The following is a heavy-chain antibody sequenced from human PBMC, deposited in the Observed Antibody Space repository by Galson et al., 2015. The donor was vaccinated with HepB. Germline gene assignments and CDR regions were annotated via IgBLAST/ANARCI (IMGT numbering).Heavy chain of an antibody. CDR2: ISSSGSNI. V-gene: IGHV3-21*04. J-gene: IGHJ5*02. D-gene: IGHD3-10*01. Sequence: SLRLSCAASGFIFSDYSMNWVRQAPGKGLEWLSFISSSGSNIFYADSVKGRFTISRDNAKNSLYLDMNSLRAEDTAVYYCARGGLYYFSSGCYGQTWGQGTLVTVSS. CDR3: ARGGLYYFSSGCYGQT. CDR1: GFIFSDYS.